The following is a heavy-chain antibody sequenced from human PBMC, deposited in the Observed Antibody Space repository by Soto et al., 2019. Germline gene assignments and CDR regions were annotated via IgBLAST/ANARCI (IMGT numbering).Heavy chain of an antibody. D-gene: IGHD3-10*01. CDR1: GYTFTNYD. CDR3: ARGRRVRGIMGWFDP. J-gene: IGHJ5*02. Sequence: QVQLVQSGAEVKKPGASVKVSCKASGYTFTNYDINWVRQATGQGLEWMGWMNPDSGNTGYAQKFQGRVTMPRETSIRTAYMELSSLASEDTAVYYCARGRRVRGIMGWFDPWGQGTLVTVSS. CDR2: MNPDSGNT. V-gene: IGHV1-8*01.